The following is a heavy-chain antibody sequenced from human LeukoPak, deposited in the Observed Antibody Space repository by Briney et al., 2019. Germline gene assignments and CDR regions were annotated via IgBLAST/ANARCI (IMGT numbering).Heavy chain of an antibody. CDR1: GFTLSGAA. V-gene: IGHV3-73*01. D-gene: IGHD6-19*01. Sequence: GGSLRLSCAASGFTLSGAAMHWVRQASGKGLEWLGRIRSKADSYMTAYAASVKGRFTVSRDDSKNTAYLQMNSLKTEDTAVYYCRAAVAGDYFDLWGRGTLVTVSS. CDR3: RAAVAGDYFDL. J-gene: IGHJ2*01. CDR2: IRSKADSYMT.